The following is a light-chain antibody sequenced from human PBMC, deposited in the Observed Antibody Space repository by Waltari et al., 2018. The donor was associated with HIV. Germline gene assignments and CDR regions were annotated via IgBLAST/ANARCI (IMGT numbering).Light chain of an antibody. CDR1: QSVSSNY. V-gene: IGKV3-20*01. CDR2: SAS. CDR3: QQYGSSPSWT. Sequence: DIVLTQSPGTLSLSPGERATLSCRASQSVSSNYLAWYQQKPGQALMLLIYSASRRASGIPDRFGGSGSGTDFTLTISRLEPEDFAVYYCQQYGSSPSWTFGQGTKVEIK. J-gene: IGKJ1*01.